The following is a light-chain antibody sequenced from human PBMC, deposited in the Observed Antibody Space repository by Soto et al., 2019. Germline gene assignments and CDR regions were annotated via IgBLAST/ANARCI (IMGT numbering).Light chain of an antibody. CDR2: GAS. J-gene: IGKJ2*01. V-gene: IGKV3-15*01. CDR1: ETVRTN. CDR3: QQYYNWPAYP. Sequence: IVMTQSPVTLSVSPGERVTLSCRASETVRTNLAWFQQKPGQTPRLLIFGASTRATGIPTRFTGSGSEAEFTLTIDSLQSEYLAVYYCQQYYNWPAYPVGQGTKLEI.